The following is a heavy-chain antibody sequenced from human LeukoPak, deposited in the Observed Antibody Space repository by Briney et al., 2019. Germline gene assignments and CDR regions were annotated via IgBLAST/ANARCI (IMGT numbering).Heavy chain of an antibody. CDR3: AKDMVRGYYFDC. Sequence: PGESLRLSCAASGFTFSTYGMSWVRQAPGKGLEWVSAISGSSDATFYADSVKGRFTVSRDNSKNTLYLQMNSLRAEDTAVYFCAKDMVRGYYFDCWGQGTLITVSS. CDR2: ISGSSDAT. D-gene: IGHD3-10*01. V-gene: IGHV3-23*01. J-gene: IGHJ4*02. CDR1: GFTFSTYG.